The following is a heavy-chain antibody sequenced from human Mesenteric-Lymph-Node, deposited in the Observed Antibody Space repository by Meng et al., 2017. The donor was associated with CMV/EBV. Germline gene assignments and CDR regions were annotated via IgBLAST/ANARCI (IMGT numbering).Heavy chain of an antibody. CDR1: GYTFTDYY. Sequence: SVKVSCKASGYTFTDYYMHWVRQAPGQGLEWMGWIIPIFDTANYAQRFQGRVTINTDESTTTAYMELSSLRSEDTAVYYCASHPPDEVSTLFDYWGQGTLVTVSS. V-gene: IGHV1-69*05. J-gene: IGHJ4*02. CDR3: ASHPPDEVSTLFDY. CDR2: IIPIFDTA. D-gene: IGHD5/OR15-5a*01.